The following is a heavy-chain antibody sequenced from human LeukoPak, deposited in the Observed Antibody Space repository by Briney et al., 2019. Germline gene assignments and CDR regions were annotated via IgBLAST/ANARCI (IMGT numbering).Heavy chain of an antibody. J-gene: IGHJ3*02. CDR1: GYTFNVYY. D-gene: IGHD3-16*01. CDR2: VIPSSGGT. CDR3: ARGVLLQGRGAFDI. Sequence: ASVKVSCKASGYTFNVYYIHWLRQAPGQGLEWMGTVIPSSGGTNYAQKFNDRVTMTREVSISTAYMELSSLTYDDTAVYYCARGVLLQGRGAFDIWGQGSLVTVSS. V-gene: IGHV1-2*02.